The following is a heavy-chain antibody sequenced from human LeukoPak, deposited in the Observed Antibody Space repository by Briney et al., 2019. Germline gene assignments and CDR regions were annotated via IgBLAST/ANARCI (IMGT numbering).Heavy chain of an antibody. V-gene: IGHV4-39*01. Sequence: SESLSLTCTVSGGSISRSSYYWGWIRQTPGKGPEWIGSIYYGGSTYYNPSLKSRVTISVDKSKNQFSLKLSSVTAADTAVYYCARCGIAAAGRFDLWGQGTLVTVSS. CDR2: IYYGGST. CDR3: ARCGIAAAGRFDL. D-gene: IGHD6-13*01. CDR1: GGSISRSSYY. J-gene: IGHJ5*02.